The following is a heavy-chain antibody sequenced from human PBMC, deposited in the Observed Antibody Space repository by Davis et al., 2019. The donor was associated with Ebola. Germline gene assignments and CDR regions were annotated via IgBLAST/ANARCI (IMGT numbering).Heavy chain of an antibody. CDR3: ARVASYGDYFDY. D-gene: IGHD4-17*01. Sequence: SETLSLTCTVSGGSISSGGYYWSWIRQHPGKGLEWIGYIYYSGSTYYNPSLKSRVTISGDTSKNQFSLKLSSVTAADTAVYYCARVASYGDYFDYWGLGTLVTVSS. V-gene: IGHV4-31*03. CDR2: IYYSGST. CDR1: GGSISSGGYY. J-gene: IGHJ4*02.